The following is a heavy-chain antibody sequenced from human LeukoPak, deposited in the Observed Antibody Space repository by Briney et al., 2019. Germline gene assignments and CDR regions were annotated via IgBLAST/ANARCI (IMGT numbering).Heavy chain of an antibody. CDR1: GFTFDDYG. D-gene: IGHD3-3*01. CDR2: INWNGGST. Sequence: GGSLRLSCAASGFTFDDYGMSWVRQAPGKGLEWVSGINWNGGSTGYADSVKGRFTISRDNAKSSLYLQMNSLRAEDTALYHCARTDYTGYNWFDPWGQGTLVTVSS. V-gene: IGHV3-20*01. CDR3: ARTDYTGYNWFDP. J-gene: IGHJ5*02.